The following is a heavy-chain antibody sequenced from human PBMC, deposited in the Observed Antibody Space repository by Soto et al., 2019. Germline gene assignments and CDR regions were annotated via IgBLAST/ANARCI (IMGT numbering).Heavy chain of an antibody. CDR1: VYSFTTHW. V-gene: IGHV5-51*01. CDR2: IYPGNSAS. J-gene: IGHJ4*02. D-gene: IGHD4-17*01. CDR3: ARVEYGKADY. Sequence: GESLKISCKGSVYSFTTHWIGWVRQMPGEGLEWMGIIYPGNSASRYSPSLQGRVSISVDTSISTAYLQWSSLKASDTAMYYCARVEYGKADYWGQGTPVTVSS.